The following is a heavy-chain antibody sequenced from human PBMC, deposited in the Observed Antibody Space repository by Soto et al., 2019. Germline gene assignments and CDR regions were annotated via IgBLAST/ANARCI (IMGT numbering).Heavy chain of an antibody. J-gene: IGHJ5*02. Sequence: GGSLRLSCAASGFTFRSYEMNWVRQAPGKGLEWVSYISSSGSTIYYADSVKGRFTISRDNAKNSLYLQMNSLRAEDTAVYYCARGTLGYSYGYGFDPWGQGTLVTVSS. CDR2: ISSSGSTI. V-gene: IGHV3-48*03. D-gene: IGHD5-18*01. CDR3: ARGTLGYSYGYGFDP. CDR1: GFTFRSYE.